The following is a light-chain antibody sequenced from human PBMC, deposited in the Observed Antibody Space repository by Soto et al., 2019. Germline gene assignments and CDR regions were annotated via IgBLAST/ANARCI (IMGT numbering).Light chain of an antibody. V-gene: IGKV3-15*01. J-gene: IGKJ4*01. Sequence: EIVMTQSPATLSVSPGDRATLSCRASQSVSSNLAWYQQKPGQAPRLLINGASTRATGIPARFSGSGSGTEFTLTISSLQSEDFAVFYCQQYNNWPPTFGGGTKVEIK. CDR1: QSVSSN. CDR3: QQYNNWPPT. CDR2: GAS.